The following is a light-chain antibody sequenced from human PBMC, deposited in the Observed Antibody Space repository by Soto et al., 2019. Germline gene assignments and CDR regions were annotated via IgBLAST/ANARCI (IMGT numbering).Light chain of an antibody. CDR2: XAY. V-gene: IGKV3-11*01. CDR3: QQRSNWPPARR. J-gene: IGKJ4*02. Sequence: VLTQYPSTLSLSLGDRATLSCRASQRVNNFLAWYEEKPGQTPRLIIXXAYXRATGIPGRFSASGSGTDFTLTISSLEPEDFAFEYCQQRSNWPPARRFGGGTKVDIK. CDR1: QRVNNF.